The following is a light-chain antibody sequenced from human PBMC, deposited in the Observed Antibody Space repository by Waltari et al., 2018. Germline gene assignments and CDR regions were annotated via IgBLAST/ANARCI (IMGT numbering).Light chain of an antibody. J-gene: IGLJ2*01. CDR2: QGS. CDR1: KFGEKY. CDR3: QAWDSSPV. V-gene: IGLV3-1*01. Sequence: SYELTQPPSVSVSPRQTASITSSGDKFGEKYSCWYQQKPGQSPVLVIYQGSKRPSGIPERFSGSNSGNTATLTISGTQAMDEADYYCQAWDSSPVFGGGTKLTVL.